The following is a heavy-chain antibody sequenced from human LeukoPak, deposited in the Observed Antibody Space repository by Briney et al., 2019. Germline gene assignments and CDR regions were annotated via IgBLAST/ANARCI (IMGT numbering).Heavy chain of an antibody. J-gene: IGHJ1*01. CDR1: GGTFSSYA. CDR2: IIPIFGTA. CDR3: ERGNCGGACYSAAYFQH. D-gene: IGHD2-21*01. Sequence: SVKVSCKASGGTFSSYAISWVRQAPGQGLEWMGGIIPIFGTANYAQKFQRRVAITAAESTSTAYLELSSLRSEDTAVHYCERGNCGGACYSAAYFQHWGQGTLVTVSP. V-gene: IGHV1-69*13.